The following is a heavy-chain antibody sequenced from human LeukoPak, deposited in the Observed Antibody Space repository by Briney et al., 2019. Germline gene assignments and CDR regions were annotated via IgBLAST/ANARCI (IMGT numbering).Heavy chain of an antibody. D-gene: IGHD6-13*01. V-gene: IGHV3-30-3*01. CDR3: ARSNSSSWHLFDY. J-gene: IGHJ4*02. CDR1: GFTFSIYA. CDR2: TSYDGNDE. Sequence: QSGGSLRLSCAASGFTFSIYAMHWVRQTPGKGLEWVAITSYDGNDEHYTDSVKGRFTISRDNSMNTLYLQMNSLRSEDTAVYYCARSNSSSWHLFDYWGQGTLVTVSS.